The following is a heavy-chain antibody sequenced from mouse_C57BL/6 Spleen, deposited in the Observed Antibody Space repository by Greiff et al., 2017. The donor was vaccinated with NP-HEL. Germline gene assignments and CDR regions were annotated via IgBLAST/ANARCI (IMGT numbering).Heavy chain of an antibody. D-gene: IGHD3-2*02. CDR2: IYPGDGDT. CDR3: ARQLRLYAMDY. CDR1: GYAFSSSW. V-gene: IGHV1-82*01. Sequence: QVQLQQSGPELVKPGASVKISCKASGYAFSSSWMNWVKQRPGTGLEWIGRIYPGDGDTNYNGKFKGKATLTADKSSSTAYMQLSSLTSEDSAVYFCARQLRLYAMDYWGQGTSVTVSS. J-gene: IGHJ4*01.